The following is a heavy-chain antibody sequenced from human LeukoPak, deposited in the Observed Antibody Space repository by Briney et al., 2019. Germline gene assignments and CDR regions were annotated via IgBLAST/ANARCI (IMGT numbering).Heavy chain of an antibody. V-gene: IGHV1-18*01. CDR1: GYSFTRYG. D-gene: IGHD3-10*01. CDR3: AREDYGSGSLPDY. J-gene: IGHJ4*02. CDR2: ISAYNGNT. Sequence: WASVKVSCKASGYSFTRYGMNWVRQAPGQGLEWMGWISAYNGNTNYAQKLQGRVTMTTDTSTSTAYMELRSLRSDDTAVYYCAREDYGSGSLPDYWGQGTLVTVSS.